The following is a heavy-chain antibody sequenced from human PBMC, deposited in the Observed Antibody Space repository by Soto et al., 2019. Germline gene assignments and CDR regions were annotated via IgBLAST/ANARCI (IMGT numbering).Heavy chain of an antibody. V-gene: IGHV3-23*01. D-gene: IGHD6-13*01. CDR3: AKGFSSERDYWFDT. CDR1: EFIFSSHA. Sequence: GGSLRLSCVASEFIFSSHAMSWVRQAPGKGLEWVSAISGSGESTYYADSVRGRFTVSRDNSKDTLFLQLNNLRAEDTAVYYCAKGFSSERDYWFDTWGQGTLVTVSS. J-gene: IGHJ5*02. CDR2: ISGSGEST.